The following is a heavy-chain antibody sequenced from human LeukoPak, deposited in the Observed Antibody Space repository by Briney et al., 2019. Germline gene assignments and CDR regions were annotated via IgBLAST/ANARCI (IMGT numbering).Heavy chain of an antibody. J-gene: IGHJ4*02. Sequence: ASVKVSCKASGGTFSSYAISWVRQAPGQGLEWMGGIIPIFGTANYAQKFQGRVTITADESTSTAYMELSSLISEDTAVYYCARSSPYYYDSSGYQYYFDYWGQGTLVTVSS. CDR2: IIPIFGTA. CDR3: ARSSPYYYDSSGYQYYFDY. V-gene: IGHV1-69*13. D-gene: IGHD3-22*01. CDR1: GGTFSSYA.